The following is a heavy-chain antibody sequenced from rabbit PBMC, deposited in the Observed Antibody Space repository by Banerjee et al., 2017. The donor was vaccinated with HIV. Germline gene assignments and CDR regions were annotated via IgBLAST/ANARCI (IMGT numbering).Heavy chain of an antibody. Sequence: QEQLEESGGDLVKPEGSLTLTCTASGFDFSSSYWMCWVRQAPGKGLEWIACIYTGSTGGTYYANWAKGQFTISKTSSTTVTLQMTSLTIADTATYFCARGGSSSGWAFNLWGPGTLVTVS. D-gene: IGHD4-1*01. CDR2: IYTGSTGGT. V-gene: IGHV1S45*01. J-gene: IGHJ4*01. CDR1: GFDFSSSYW. CDR3: ARGGSSSGWAFNL.